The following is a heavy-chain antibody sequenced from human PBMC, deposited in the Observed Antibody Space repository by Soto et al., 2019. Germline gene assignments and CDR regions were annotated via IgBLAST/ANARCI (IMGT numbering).Heavy chain of an antibody. V-gene: IGHV3-33*01. CDR3: ARDSSKRGYSGTQTRPPLFDY. J-gene: IGHJ4*02. Sequence: PGGSLRLSCAASGFTFSSYGMHWVRQAPGKGLEWVAVIWYDGSNKYYADSVKGRFTISRDNSKNTLYLQMNSLRAEDTAVYYCARDSSKRGYSGTQTRPPLFDYWGQGTLVTAPQ. CDR1: GFTFSSYG. D-gene: IGHD5-12*01. CDR2: IWYDGSNK.